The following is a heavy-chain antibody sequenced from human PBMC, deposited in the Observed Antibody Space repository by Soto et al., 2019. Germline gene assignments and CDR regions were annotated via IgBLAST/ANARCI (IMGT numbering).Heavy chain of an antibody. CDR3: TSHVGDYASRAVGT. CDR1: GYSFTSYD. D-gene: IGHD4-17*01. V-gene: IGHV1-8*01. J-gene: IGHJ3*01. Sequence: QGQLVQSGAEVKNPVASVKVSCKASGYSFTSYDMNWVLQATGQGLEWLGWMNPDSGKTGYAQNFQGRVTITKNTYRNTAYLELSNLRMDDTAGYHCTSHVGDYASRAVGTGDQRTM. CDR2: MNPDSGKT.